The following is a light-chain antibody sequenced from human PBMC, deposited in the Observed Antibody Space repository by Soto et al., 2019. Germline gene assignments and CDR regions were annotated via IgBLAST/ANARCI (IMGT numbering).Light chain of an antibody. CDR3: QQYNTWPRT. Sequence: EIVMTQSPDNLSVSLGQGATLSCRASQPISRNLAWYQQKPGQAPRLLIYGASTMATDIPGRFSGGGSGTEFTLTISSLQSEDFAIYFCQQYNTWPRTFGQGTKVEVK. V-gene: IGKV3-15*01. CDR2: GAS. J-gene: IGKJ1*01. CDR1: QPISRN.